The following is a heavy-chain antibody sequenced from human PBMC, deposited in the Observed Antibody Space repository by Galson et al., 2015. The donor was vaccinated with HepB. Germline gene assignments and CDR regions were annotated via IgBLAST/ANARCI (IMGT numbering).Heavy chain of an antibody. CDR2: IKQDGSEK. Sequence: SLRLSCAASGFTFSDYWMTWVRQAPGKGLEWVANIKQDGSEKHYVDSVKGRFTISRDNAKNSLYLQMNGLRAEDTAVYYCAKDFGLYFWGQGALITVSP. D-gene: IGHD2/OR15-2a*01. V-gene: IGHV3-7*01. J-gene: IGHJ4*02. CDR3: AKDFGLYF. CDR1: GFTFSDYW.